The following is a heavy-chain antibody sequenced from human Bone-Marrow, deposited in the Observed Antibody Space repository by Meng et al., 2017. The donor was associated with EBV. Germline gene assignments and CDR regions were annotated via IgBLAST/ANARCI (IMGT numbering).Heavy chain of an antibody. Sequence: VGAGGGRVQPGRSLSPPWAPSGFTFSNYGFQWVRQAPGKGPEWVAIIPSDGSHNKYYADSVKGRFTISRDNSKNTLYLQMNSLRTEDTAVYYCAKDLSGRFDPWGQGTLVTVSS. J-gene: IGHJ5*02. D-gene: IGHD1-14*01. V-gene: IGHV3-30*18. CDR3: AKDLSGRFDP. CDR1: GFTFSNYG. CDR2: IPSDGSHNK.